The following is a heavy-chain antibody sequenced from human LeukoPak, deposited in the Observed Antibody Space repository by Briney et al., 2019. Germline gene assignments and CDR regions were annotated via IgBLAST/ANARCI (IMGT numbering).Heavy chain of an antibody. D-gene: IGHD6-19*01. CDR2: INAGNGNT. J-gene: IGHJ4*02. CDR3: ATGYSSGWTLFDY. V-gene: IGHV1-3*01. Sequence: ASVKVSCKASGYTFTSYAMHWVRQAPGQRLEWMGWINAGNGNTKYSQKFQGRVTITTDTSTSTAYMELRSLRSDDTAVYYCATGYSSGWTLFDYWGQGTLVTVSS. CDR1: GYTFTSYA.